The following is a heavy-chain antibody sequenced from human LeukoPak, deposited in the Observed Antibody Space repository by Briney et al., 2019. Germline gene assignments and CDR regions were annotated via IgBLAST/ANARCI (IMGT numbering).Heavy chain of an antibody. Sequence: GGSLRLSCAASGFTFSSYSMNWVRQAPGKGLEWVGFIRSKAYGGTTEYAASVKGRLTISRDDSKSIAYLQMNSLKTEDTAVYYCTRSISIVGATTAFDIWGQGTMVTVSS. J-gene: IGHJ3*02. CDR3: TRSISIVGATTAFDI. CDR2: IRSKAYGGTT. CDR1: GFTFSSYS. D-gene: IGHD1-26*01. V-gene: IGHV3-49*04.